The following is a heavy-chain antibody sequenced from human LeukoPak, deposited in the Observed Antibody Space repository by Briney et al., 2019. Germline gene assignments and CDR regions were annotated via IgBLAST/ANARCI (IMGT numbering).Heavy chain of an antibody. CDR1: GFTFSDYY. V-gene: IGHV3-11*04. J-gene: IGHJ6*03. Sequence: GSLRLSCAASGFTFSDYYMSWIRQAPGKGLEWVSYISSSGSTIYYADSVKGRFTISRDNAKNSLYLQMNSLRAEDTAVYYCAREKAEYCGGDCYPYYYYYMDVWGKGTTVTVSS. CDR3: AREKAEYCGGDCYPYYYYYMDV. D-gene: IGHD2-21*02. CDR2: ISSSGSTI.